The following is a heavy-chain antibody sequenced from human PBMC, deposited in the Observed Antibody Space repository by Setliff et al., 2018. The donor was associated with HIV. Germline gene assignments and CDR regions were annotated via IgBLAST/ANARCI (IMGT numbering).Heavy chain of an antibody. CDR1: GGSTSSSSYY. CDR2: IYYSGSA. Sequence: PSETLSLTCSVSGGSTSSSSYYWAWVRQPPGKGLEWIGSIYYSGSAYYSPSLKSRVTISVDTSKNQFSLKLSSVTAADTAVYYCARRKGYCSGPSCLEFSWFDPWGQGTLVTVSS. D-gene: IGHD2-2*01. J-gene: IGHJ5*02. CDR3: ARRKGYCSGPSCLEFSWFDP. V-gene: IGHV4-39*01.